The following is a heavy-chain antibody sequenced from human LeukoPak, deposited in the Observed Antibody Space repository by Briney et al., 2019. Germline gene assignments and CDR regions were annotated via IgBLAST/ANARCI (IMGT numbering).Heavy chain of an antibody. D-gene: IGHD4-11*01. CDR1: GGSISSGGYY. Sequence: PSETLSLTCTVSGGSISSGGYYWSWIRQHPGKGLEWIGYIYYSGSTYYNPSLKSRVTISVDTSKNQFSLKLSSVTAADTAVYYCARQGYDYSNWYYFDYWGQGTLVTVSS. V-gene: IGHV4-39*01. J-gene: IGHJ4*02. CDR2: IYYSGST. CDR3: ARQGYDYSNWYYFDY.